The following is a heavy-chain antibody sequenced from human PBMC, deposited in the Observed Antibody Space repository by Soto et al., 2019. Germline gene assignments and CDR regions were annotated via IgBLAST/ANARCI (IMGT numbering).Heavy chain of an antibody. J-gene: IGHJ4*02. D-gene: IGHD3-16*01. V-gene: IGHV3-7*03. CDR3: ARGLYSRGY. Sequence: PGGSLRLSCVVSGFTFSSNWMSWVRQAPGKGLEWLANIKYGGTEKYYGDSVKGRFAISRDNAKNSLYLQMNSLSVDDTAVYYCARGLYSRGYWGQGALVTVSS. CDR2: IKYGGTEK. CDR1: GFTFSSNW.